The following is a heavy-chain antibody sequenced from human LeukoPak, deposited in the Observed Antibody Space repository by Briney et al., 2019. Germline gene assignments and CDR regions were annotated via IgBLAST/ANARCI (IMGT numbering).Heavy chain of an antibody. D-gene: IGHD4-17*01. Sequence: SETLSLTCTVSGGSIGSGSYYWSWIRQPAGKGLEWIGRIYTSGSTNYNPSLKSRVTISVDTSKNQFSLKLSSVTAADTAVYYCAREVHGDIDYWGQGTLVTVSS. CDR2: IYTSGST. CDR3: AREVHGDIDY. J-gene: IGHJ4*02. CDR1: GGSIGSGSYY. V-gene: IGHV4-61*02.